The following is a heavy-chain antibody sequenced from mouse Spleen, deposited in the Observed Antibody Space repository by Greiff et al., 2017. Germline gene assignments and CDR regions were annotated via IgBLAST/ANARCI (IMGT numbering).Heavy chain of an antibody. D-gene: IGHD4-1*01. Sequence: VHLVESGPGLVQPSQSLSITCTVSGFSLTSYGVHWVRQSPGKGLEWLGVIWSGGSTDYNAAFISRLSISKDNSKSQVFFKMNSLQADDTAIYYCARLGLGYFDYWGQGTTLTVSS. CDR1: GFSLTSYG. J-gene: IGHJ2*01. CDR3: ARLGLGYFDY. CDR2: IWSGGST. V-gene: IGHV2-2*01.